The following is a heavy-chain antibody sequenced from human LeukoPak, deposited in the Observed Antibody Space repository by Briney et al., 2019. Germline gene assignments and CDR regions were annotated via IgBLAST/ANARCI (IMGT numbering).Heavy chain of an antibody. CDR3: AKETWFGEAAFDY. V-gene: IGHV3-33*06. J-gene: IGHJ4*02. D-gene: IGHD3-10*01. Sequence: GGSLRLSCAASGFIFSSYGMNWVRQAPGKGLEWVAIIWFDGSNKYYADSVKGRFTISRDNSKNTLYLQMNSLRAEDTAVYYCAKETWFGEAAFDYWGQGTLVTVSS. CDR1: GFIFSSYG. CDR2: IWFDGSNK.